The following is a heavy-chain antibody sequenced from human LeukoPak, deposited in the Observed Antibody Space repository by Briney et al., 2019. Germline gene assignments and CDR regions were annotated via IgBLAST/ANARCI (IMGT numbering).Heavy chain of an antibody. CDR3: ARETYYYDSSGYFMYYFDY. CDR2: IRYDGSNK. CDR1: GFTFSSYG. Sequence: GRSLRLSCAASGFTFSSYGMHWVRQAPGKGLEWVAVIRYDGSNKFYADSVKGRFTISRDNSKNTLYLQMNSLRAEDTAVYYCARETYYYDSSGYFMYYFDYWGQGTPVTVSS. J-gene: IGHJ4*02. V-gene: IGHV3-33*01. D-gene: IGHD3-22*01.